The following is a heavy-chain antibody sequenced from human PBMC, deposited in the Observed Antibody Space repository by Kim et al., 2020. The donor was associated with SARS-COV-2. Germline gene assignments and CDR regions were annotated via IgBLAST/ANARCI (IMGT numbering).Heavy chain of an antibody. Sequence: GGSLRLSCTASGFNFNDYWIHWARQAPGKGLVWVARIHRDGSGTSYADSVKGRFIISRDSSQNVVHLQMHSLRDDDTGFYYCGRAREAATWVVDYWGQGTRVTVSS. J-gene: IGHJ4*02. D-gene: IGHD6-25*01. CDR3: GRAREAATWVVDY. V-gene: IGHV3-74*01. CDR2: IHRDGSGT. CDR1: GFNFNDYW.